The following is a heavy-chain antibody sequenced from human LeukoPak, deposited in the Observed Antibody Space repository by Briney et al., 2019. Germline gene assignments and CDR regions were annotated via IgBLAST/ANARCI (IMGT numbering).Heavy chain of an antibody. CDR3: ARLLLGQQLEFDY. Sequence: PSETLSLTCTVPGGSISSYYWSWIRQPPGKGLEWIGYIYYSGSTNYNPSLKSRVTISVDTSKNQFSLKLSSATAADTAVYYCARLLLGQQLEFDYWGQGTLVTVSS. CDR2: IYYSGST. CDR1: GGSISSYY. J-gene: IGHJ4*02. D-gene: IGHD6-13*01. V-gene: IGHV4-59*08.